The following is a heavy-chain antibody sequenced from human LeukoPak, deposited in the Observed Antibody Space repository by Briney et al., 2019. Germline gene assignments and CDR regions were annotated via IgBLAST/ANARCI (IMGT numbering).Heavy chain of an antibody. CDR3: AKEAVEYFDY. V-gene: IGHV3-23*01. Sequence: GGSLRLSCAASGFTFSNSAMSWVRQAPGKGLDWVSAITGSGGGTYYADSVKGRFTISRDNSKNTLDLQVNSLRAEDTAVYYCAKEAVEYFDYWGQGTLVTVSS. CDR1: GFTFSNSA. CDR2: ITGSGGGT. J-gene: IGHJ4*02.